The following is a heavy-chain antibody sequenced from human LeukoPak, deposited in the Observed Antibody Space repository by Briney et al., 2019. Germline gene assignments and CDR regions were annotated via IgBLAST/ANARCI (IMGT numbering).Heavy chain of an antibody. D-gene: IGHD1-1*01. Sequence: GASVKVSCEASGYTFTSYGISWVRQAPGQGLEWMGWISAYNGNTNYVQKLQGRVTMTTDTSTSTAYMELRSLRSDDTAVYYCARDRAGTTGNWFDPWGQGTLVTVSS. CDR1: GYTFTSYG. J-gene: IGHJ5*02. V-gene: IGHV1-18*04. CDR2: ISAYNGNT. CDR3: ARDRAGTTGNWFDP.